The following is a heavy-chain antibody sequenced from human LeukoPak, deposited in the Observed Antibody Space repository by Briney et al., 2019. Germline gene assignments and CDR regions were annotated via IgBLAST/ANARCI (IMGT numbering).Heavy chain of an antibody. D-gene: IGHD2-15*01. Sequence: ASVKVSCKASGYTFTSYDINWVRQATGQGLEWMGWMNPNSGHTGYAQKFQGRVTMTRNTSTSTAYMELSSLRSEDTAVYYCAREPHCSGGSCYSLDTAMVYWGQGTLVTVSS. CDR3: AREPHCSGGSCYSLDTAMVY. V-gene: IGHV1-8*01. J-gene: IGHJ4*02. CDR2: MNPNSGHT. CDR1: GYTFTSYD.